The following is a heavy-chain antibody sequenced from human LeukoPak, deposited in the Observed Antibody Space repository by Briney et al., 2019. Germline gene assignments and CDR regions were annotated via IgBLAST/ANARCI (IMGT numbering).Heavy chain of an antibody. D-gene: IGHD2-2*01. CDR3: ARDYPYCSSTSCYLNYFDY. J-gene: IGHJ4*02. CDR2: INPNSGGT. Sequence: ASVKASCKASGYTFTGYYMHWVRQAPGQGLEWMGWINPNSGGTNYAQKFQGRVTMTRDTSISTAYMELSRLRSDDTAVYYCARDYPYCSSTSCYLNYFDYWGQGTLVTVSS. CDR1: GYTFTGYY. V-gene: IGHV1-2*02.